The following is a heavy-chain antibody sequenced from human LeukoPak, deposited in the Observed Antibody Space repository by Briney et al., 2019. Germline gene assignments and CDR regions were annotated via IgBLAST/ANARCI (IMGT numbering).Heavy chain of an antibody. CDR3: AKRGVVIRVILVGFHKEAYYFDS. V-gene: IGHV3-33*06. CDR1: GITLSNYG. Sequence: GGSLRLSCAVSGITLSNYGMSWVRQAPGKGLEWVAVIWYDGSNKYYADSVKGRFTISRDNPKNTLYLQMTSLRAEDTAVYFCAKRGVVIRVILVGFHKEAYYFDSWGQGALVTVSS. CDR2: IWYDGSNK. J-gene: IGHJ4*02. D-gene: IGHD3-22*01.